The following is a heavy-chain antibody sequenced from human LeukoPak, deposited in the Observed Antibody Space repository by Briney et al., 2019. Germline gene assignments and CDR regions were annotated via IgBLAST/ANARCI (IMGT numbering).Heavy chain of an antibody. J-gene: IGHJ4*02. Sequence: GASVKVSRKASGYTFTSYGISWVRQAPGQGLEWMGWISAYNGNTNYAQKLQGRVTMTTDTSTSTAYMELRSLRSDDTAVYYCARVPLPQYYDFWSGYYWFDYWGQGTLVTVSS. CDR1: GYTFTSYG. D-gene: IGHD3-3*01. CDR3: ARVPLPQYYDFWSGYYWFDY. CDR2: ISAYNGNT. V-gene: IGHV1-18*01.